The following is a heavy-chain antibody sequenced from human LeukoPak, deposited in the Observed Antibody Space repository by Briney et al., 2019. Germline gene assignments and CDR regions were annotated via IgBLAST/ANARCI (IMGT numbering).Heavy chain of an antibody. J-gene: IGHJ4*02. CDR2: IRYDGSNK. CDR1: GFTFSSYG. Sequence: GGSLRLSCAASGFTFSSYGMHWVRQAPGKGLEWLAFIRYDGSNKYYADSVKGRFTISRDSSKNTLYLQMNSLRAEDTALYYCAKDRVGGYSFGSPADYWGRGTLVTVSS. CDR3: AKDRVGGYSFGSPADY. V-gene: IGHV3-30*02. D-gene: IGHD5-18*01.